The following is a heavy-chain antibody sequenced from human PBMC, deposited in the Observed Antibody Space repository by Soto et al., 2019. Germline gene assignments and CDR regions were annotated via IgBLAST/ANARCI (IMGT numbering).Heavy chain of an antibody. CDR2: ISYDSTKT. J-gene: IGHJ6*02. D-gene: IGHD1-26*01. CDR3: ARTRSAWSDFHYYSLDV. Sequence: QVQLVESGGRVVQPGRSLRLSCAASGFTFNSYGMHWVRQGPGNGLEWGAFISYDSTKTYYADSVKGRFTISRDNSNSALYVQLNSLTGEDTAVYYCARTRSAWSDFHYYSLDVWGQGTTVNVSS. CDR1: GFTFNSYG. V-gene: IGHV3-30*03.